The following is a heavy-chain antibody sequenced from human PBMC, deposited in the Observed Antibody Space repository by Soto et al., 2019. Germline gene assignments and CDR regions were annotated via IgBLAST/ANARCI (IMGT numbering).Heavy chain of an antibody. J-gene: IGHJ4*02. CDR1: GFTFTTFG. CDR3: ARDGYKMCDH. CDR2: ITTTSDAT. D-gene: IGHD5-12*01. V-gene: IGHV3-48*02. Sequence: EVQLVESGGGLVRPGGSLRLSCTASGFTFTTFGMTWVRQAPGKGLEWISFITTTSDATYYADSVKGRFTISRDNAKNSVSLQMISLRDEDTAVYFCARDGYKMCDHWGQGTLVTVSS.